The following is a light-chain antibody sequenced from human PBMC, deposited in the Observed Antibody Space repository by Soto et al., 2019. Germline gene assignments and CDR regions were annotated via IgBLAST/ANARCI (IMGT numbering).Light chain of an antibody. CDR1: QSISTH. V-gene: IGKV1-39*01. Sequence: DIQMTQSPSSLSASVGDRVTITCRAGQSISTHLHWYQQKPGRAPKLLIYSASNLQSGVPSRFSGSGSGTHFTLTSNSLQPEDSATYVGQQSYSTPPEYTFGRGTKVEI. J-gene: IGKJ2*01. CDR3: QQSYSTPPEYT. CDR2: SAS.